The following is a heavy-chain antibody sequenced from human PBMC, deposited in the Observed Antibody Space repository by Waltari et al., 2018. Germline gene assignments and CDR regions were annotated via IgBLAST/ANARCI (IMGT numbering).Heavy chain of an antibody. V-gene: IGHV4-31*01. J-gene: IGHJ3*02. Sequence: QVQLQESGPGLVKPSQTLSLTCTVSGGSISSGGYYWSWIRRHPGKGLEWIGYIFYSGSTYYNPSLKSLVTISVDTSKNQFSLKLSSVTAADTAVYYCARVWYSSGLTFDIWGQGTMVTVSS. CDR2: IFYSGST. CDR3: ARVWYSSGLTFDI. CDR1: GGSISSGGYY. D-gene: IGHD6-19*01.